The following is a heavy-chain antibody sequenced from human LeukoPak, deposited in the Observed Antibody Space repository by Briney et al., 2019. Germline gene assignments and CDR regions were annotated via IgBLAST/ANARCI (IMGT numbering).Heavy chain of an antibody. V-gene: IGHV1-46*01. CDR2: INPSGGST. J-gene: IGHJ4*02. CDR3: ARARDIVVVVAATDLDY. D-gene: IGHD2-15*01. CDR1: GYTFTSYY. Sequence: ASVKVSCKASGYTFTSYYMHWVRQAPGQGLEWMGIINPSGGSTSYAQKFQGRVTMTRDMSTSTVYMELSSLRSEDTAVYYCARARDIVVVVAATDLDYWGQGTLVTVSS.